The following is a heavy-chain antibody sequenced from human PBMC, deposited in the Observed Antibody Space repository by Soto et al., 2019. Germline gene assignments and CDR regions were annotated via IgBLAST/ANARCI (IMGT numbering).Heavy chain of an antibody. V-gene: IGHV1-69*01. D-gene: IGHD5-18*01. CDR3: ARWTSMVTTSQDYFYSGMDV. CDR1: GGTFSIYG. CDR2: IIPMFGTP. J-gene: IGHJ6*02. Sequence: QVQLVQSGAKVKKPGSSVKVSCTASGGTFSIYGISWVRQAPGQGLEWMGGIIPMFGTPKYAQKFRGRVTITADESTSTAHMDLSSLRSEDTAVYYCARWTSMVTTSQDYFYSGMDVWGQGTTVTVSS.